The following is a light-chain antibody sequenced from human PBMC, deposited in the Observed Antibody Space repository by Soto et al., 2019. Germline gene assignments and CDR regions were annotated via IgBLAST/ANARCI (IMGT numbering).Light chain of an antibody. CDR1: SSVVGRYEY. Sequence: QSALTQPRSVSGSPGQSVTISCTGSSSVVGRYEYVSWYQQHPGKVPTLIIYDVSERPAGVPDRFSGSKSGNTASLTISGLQAEDEADYSCCSFAGSYTYVFGGGTKVTVL. CDR2: DVS. V-gene: IGLV2-11*01. J-gene: IGLJ1*01. CDR3: CSFAGSYTYV.